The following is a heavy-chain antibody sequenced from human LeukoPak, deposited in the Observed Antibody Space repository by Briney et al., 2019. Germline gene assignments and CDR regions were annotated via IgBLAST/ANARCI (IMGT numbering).Heavy chain of an antibody. CDR3: ARAVYYYYMDV. J-gene: IGHJ6*03. Sequence: SETLSLTCAVSGYSISSGYYWGWIRQPPGKGLEWIGEINHSGSTNYNPSLKSRVTISVDTSKNQFSLKLSSVTAADTAVYYCARAVYYYYMDVWGKGTTVTVSS. D-gene: IGHD4-17*01. CDR1: GYSISSGYY. CDR2: INHSGST. V-gene: IGHV4-38-2*01.